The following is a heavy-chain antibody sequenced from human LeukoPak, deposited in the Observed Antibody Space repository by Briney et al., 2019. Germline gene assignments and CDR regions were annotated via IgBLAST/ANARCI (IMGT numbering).Heavy chain of an antibody. V-gene: IGHV3-30-3*02. CDR3: AKSGNDHYYYGMDV. CDR1: GFTFSSYA. CDR2: ISYDGSNK. Sequence: PGGSLRLSCAASGFTFSSYAMHWVRQAPGKGLEWVAVISYDGSNKYYADSVKGRFTISRDNSKNTLYLQMNSLRVEDTAVYYCAKSGNDHYYYGMDVWGQGTTVTVSS. J-gene: IGHJ6*02. D-gene: IGHD3-10*01.